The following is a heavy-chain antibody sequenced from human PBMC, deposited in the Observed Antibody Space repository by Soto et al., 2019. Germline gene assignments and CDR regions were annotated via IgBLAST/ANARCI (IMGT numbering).Heavy chain of an antibody. V-gene: IGHV1-69*13. CDR1: GGTFSSYA. J-gene: IGHJ6*02. CDR2: IIPIFGTA. D-gene: IGHD6-19*01. Sequence: SVKVSCKASGGTFSSYAISWVRQAPGQGLERMGGIIPIFGTANYAQKFQGRVTITADESTSTAYMELSSLRSEDTAVYYCARRLPTVTFSSGWVYYYYGMDVWGQGTTVTVSS. CDR3: ARRLPTVTFSSGWVYYYYGMDV.